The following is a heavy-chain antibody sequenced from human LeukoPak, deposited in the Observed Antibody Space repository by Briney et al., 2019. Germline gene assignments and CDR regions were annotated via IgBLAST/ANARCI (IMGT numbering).Heavy chain of an antibody. Sequence: GGSLRLSCAASGFSFSRYEMNWVRQAPGKGLEWVSYISTSGSPISYADSVKGRFAISRDNAKNSLYLQMNSLRAEDTAVYYCARKYCSSTGCLFDYWGQGTLVTVSS. D-gene: IGHD2-2*01. CDR3: ARKYCSSTGCLFDY. CDR1: GFSFSRYE. CDR2: ISTSGSPI. V-gene: IGHV3-48*03. J-gene: IGHJ4*02.